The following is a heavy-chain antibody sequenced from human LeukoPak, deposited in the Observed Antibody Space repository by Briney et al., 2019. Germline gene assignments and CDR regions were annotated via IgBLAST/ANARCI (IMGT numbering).Heavy chain of an antibody. D-gene: IGHD6-19*01. CDR2: IYYSGST. V-gene: IGHV4-59*01. CDR3: ARGRIYSSGWSRGYYFDY. Sequence: SETLSLACTVSGGSISSYYWSWIRQPPGKGLEWIGYIYYSGSTNYNPSLKSRVTISVDTSKNQFSLKLSSVTAADTAVYYCARGRIYSSGWSRGYYFDYWGQGTLVTVSS. CDR1: GGSISSYY. J-gene: IGHJ4*02.